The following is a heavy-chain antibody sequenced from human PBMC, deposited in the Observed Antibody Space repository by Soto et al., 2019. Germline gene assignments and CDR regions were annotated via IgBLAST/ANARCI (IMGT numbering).Heavy chain of an antibody. CDR3: SKGRCRYFENLLAV. V-gene: IGHV3-23*01. CDR2: ISGSGVYT. Sequence: GGSLRLSCAASGCTISSYAMNNYPMTWVRQAPGKGLEWVSTISGSGVYTYHADSVKGRFTISRDNSKNTLYLQMNSLRAEDTAVYYCSKGRCRYFENLLAVWARGTSDTGSS. J-gene: IGHJ6*01. CDR1: GCTISSYA. D-gene: IGHD1-26*01.